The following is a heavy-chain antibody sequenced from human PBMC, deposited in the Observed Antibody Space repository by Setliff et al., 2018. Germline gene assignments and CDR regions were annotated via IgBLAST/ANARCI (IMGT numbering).Heavy chain of an antibody. CDR1: GYTFTTYY. V-gene: IGHV1-46*01. J-gene: IGHJ4*02. Sequence: ASVKVSCKASGYTFTTYYMHWVRQAPGQGLEWMGIINPSGGYANYAQKFQGRVTMTRDTSTSTVYMELRSLRSDDTAVYYCARSSGPRVVLAADFDYWGQGTLVTVSS. CDR2: INPSGGYA. CDR3: ARSSGPRVVLAADFDY. D-gene: IGHD5-12*01.